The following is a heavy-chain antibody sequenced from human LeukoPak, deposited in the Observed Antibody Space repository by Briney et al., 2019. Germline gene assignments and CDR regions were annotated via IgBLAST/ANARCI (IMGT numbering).Heavy chain of an antibody. Sequence: ASVKVSCKASGYTFTGYYMHWVRQAPGQGLEWMGWINSNSGGTNYAQKFQGRVTMTRDTSISTAYMELSRLRSDDTAVYYCARAEQYSSGWYGGEGWFDPWGQGTLVTVSS. D-gene: IGHD6-19*01. CDR2: INSNSGGT. CDR1: GYTFTGYY. CDR3: ARAEQYSSGWYGGEGWFDP. J-gene: IGHJ5*02. V-gene: IGHV1-2*02.